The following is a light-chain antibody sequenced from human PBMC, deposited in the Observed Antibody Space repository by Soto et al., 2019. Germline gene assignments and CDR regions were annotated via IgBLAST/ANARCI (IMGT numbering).Light chain of an antibody. Sequence: DIQMTQSPSSVSASVGDRVTITCRASQDVGSWLAWYQQKPGKAPRLLIHATSTLQSGVPSRFSGSGSGTEFTLTISSLQPEDFATYYCQQANSFPLTFGPGTKVDIK. J-gene: IGKJ3*01. V-gene: IGKV1-12*01. CDR1: QDVGSW. CDR3: QQANSFPLT. CDR2: ATS.